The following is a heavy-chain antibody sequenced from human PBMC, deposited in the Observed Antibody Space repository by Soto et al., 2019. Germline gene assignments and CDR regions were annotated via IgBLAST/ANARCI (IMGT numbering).Heavy chain of an antibody. CDR3: ARDLGWAFDS. Sequence: EVQLVESGGGSVQPGGSLRLSCAASGFTFSTFSMNWVRQAPGRGLEWISYISGGGRPISYADSVKGRFTISRDNAKNPLYLQMDSLPDEDTAVYYCARDLGWAFDSWGQGTLVTVSS. J-gene: IGHJ4*02. D-gene: IGHD6-19*01. CDR2: ISGGGRPI. V-gene: IGHV3-48*02. CDR1: GFTFSTFS.